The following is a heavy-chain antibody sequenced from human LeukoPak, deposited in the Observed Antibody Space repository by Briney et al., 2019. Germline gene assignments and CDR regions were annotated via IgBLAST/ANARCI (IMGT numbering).Heavy chain of an antibody. V-gene: IGHV3-9*01. J-gene: IGHJ4*02. CDR2: ISWNSGSI. CDR1: GFTFDDYA. CDR3: AREWELLFDY. D-gene: IGHD1-26*01. Sequence: GRSLRLSCAASGFTFDDYAMHWVRQAPGKCLEWVSSISWNSGSIGYADSVKGRFTISRDNAKNSLYVQMNSLRAEDTAVYYCAREWELLFDYWGQGTLVTVSS.